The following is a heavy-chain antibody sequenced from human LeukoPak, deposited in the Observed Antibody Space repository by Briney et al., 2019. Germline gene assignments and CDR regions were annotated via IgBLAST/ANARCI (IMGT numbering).Heavy chain of an antibody. V-gene: IGHV3-30*04. CDR3: ARDRTAAGLFGY. D-gene: IGHD6-13*01. J-gene: IGHJ4*02. CDR2: ISYDGSNK. Sequence: PGGSLRLSCAASGFTFSSYAMHWVRQAPGKGLEWVAVISYDGSNKYYADSVKGRFTISRDNSKNTLYLQMNSLRAEDTAVYYCARDRTAAGLFGYWGQGTLVTVSS. CDR1: GFTFSSYA.